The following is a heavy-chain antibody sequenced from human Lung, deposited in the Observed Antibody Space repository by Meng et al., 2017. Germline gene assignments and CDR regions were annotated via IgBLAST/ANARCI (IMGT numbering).Heavy chain of an antibody. V-gene: IGHV4-34*01. CDR1: GGSFSDYY. D-gene: IGHD4-11*01. CDR2: INHSGST. Sequence: QEQLQPWGAGRLTPSETLSLTCVVSGGSFSDYYWSWIRQPPGKGLEWIGEINHSGSTNYNPSLESRATISVDTSQNNLSLKLSSVTAADSAVYYCARGPTTMAHDFDYWGQGTLVTVSS. CDR3: ARGPTTMAHDFDY. J-gene: IGHJ4*02.